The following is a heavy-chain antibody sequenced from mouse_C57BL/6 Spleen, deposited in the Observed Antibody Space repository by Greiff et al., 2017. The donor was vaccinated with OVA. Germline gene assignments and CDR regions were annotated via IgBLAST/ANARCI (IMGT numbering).Heavy chain of an antibody. Sequence: EVQLMQSGGDLVKPGGSLKLSCAASGFTFSSYGMSWVRQTPDKRLEWVATISSGGSYTYYPDSVKGRFTISRDNANNTLYLQMSSLKSEDTAVYYWAREGDVERYFDGWGKGTTLTVSS. CDR1: GFTFSSYG. J-gene: IGHJ2*01. CDR3: AREGDVERYFDG. D-gene: IGHD3-3*01. V-gene: IGHV5-6*01. CDR2: ISSGGSYT.